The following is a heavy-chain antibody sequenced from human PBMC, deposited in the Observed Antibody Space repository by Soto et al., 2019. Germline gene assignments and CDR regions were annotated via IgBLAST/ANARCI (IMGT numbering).Heavy chain of an antibody. CDR2: ISTGSNYI. CDR1: GFTFGDCY. V-gene: IGHV3-11*06. J-gene: IGHJ4*02. Sequence: CAADGFTFGDCYMSWFSQAPGKEHERVSSISTGSNYIYYADSVKGRFTISRDNAKNSLYLQMNSLRADDTAVYYCARGEGGYSYGHDYWGQGTLVTVSS. D-gene: IGHD5-18*01. CDR3: ARGEGGYSYGHDY.